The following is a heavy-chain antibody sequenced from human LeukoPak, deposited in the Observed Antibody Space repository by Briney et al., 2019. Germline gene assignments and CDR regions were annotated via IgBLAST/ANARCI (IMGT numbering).Heavy chain of an antibody. CDR1: GFTSSSYA. V-gene: IGHV3-30*04. D-gene: IGHD2-15*01. CDR2: ISYDGSNK. CDR3: ARDLVAADQNFDY. Sequence: PGGSLRLSCAASGFTSSSYAMHWVRQAPGKGLEWVAVISYDGSNKYYADSVKGRFTISRDNSKNTLYLQMNSLRAEDTAVYYCARDLVAADQNFDYWGQGTLVTVSS. J-gene: IGHJ4*02.